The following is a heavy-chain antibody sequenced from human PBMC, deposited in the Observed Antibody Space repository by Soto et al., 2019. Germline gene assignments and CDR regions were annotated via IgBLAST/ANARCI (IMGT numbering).Heavy chain of an antibody. J-gene: IGHJ5*02. CDR3: ARLMTSSWRGYNYGHATGGVVWFDP. CDR1: GGSFSGYY. CDR2: INHSGST. V-gene: IGHV4-34*01. D-gene: IGHD5-18*01. Sequence: QVQLQQWGAGLLKPSETLSLTCAVYGGSFSGYYWSWIRQPPGKGPEWLGEINHSGSTNYNPSLKRRVTISVNTSKNQFTRQLRCVTAADTAVYYCARLMTSSWRGYNYGHATGGVVWFDPWGQGTLVTVSS.